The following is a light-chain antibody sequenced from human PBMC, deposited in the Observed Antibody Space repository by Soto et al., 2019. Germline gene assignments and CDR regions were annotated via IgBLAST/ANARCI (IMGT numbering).Light chain of an antibody. CDR2: GAS. V-gene: IGKV3-15*01. CDR3: QQYNNWYT. Sequence: EVVLTQSPVTLSVSPEERATLSCRASQSVSNNLAWYQQKPGQAPRLLIYGASTRATGIPARFSGSGSGTEFTLTISSLQSEDFAVYYCQQYNNWYTFGQGTKLEIK. J-gene: IGKJ2*01. CDR1: QSVSNN.